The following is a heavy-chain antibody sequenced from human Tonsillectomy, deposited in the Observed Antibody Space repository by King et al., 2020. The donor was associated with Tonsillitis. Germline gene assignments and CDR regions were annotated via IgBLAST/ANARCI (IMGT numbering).Heavy chain of an antibody. J-gene: IGHJ3*02. CDR3: ARDLHYDFWSGYSDAFDI. CDR2: IYHSGST. V-gene: IGHV4-4*02. CDR1: GGSISSSNW. D-gene: IGHD3-3*01. Sequence: QLQESGPGLVKPSGTLSLTCAVSGGSISSSNWWSWVRQPPGKGLEWIGEIYHSGSTNYNPSLKSRVTISVDKSKNQFSLKLSSVTAADTAVYYWARDLHYDFWSGYSDAFDIWGQGTMVTVSS.